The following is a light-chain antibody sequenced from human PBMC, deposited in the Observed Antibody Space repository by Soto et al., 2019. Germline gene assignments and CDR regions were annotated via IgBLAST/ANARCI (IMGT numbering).Light chain of an antibody. CDR3: QQYDNFPRT. CDR2: GAF. J-gene: IGKJ1*01. V-gene: IGKV3-20*01. CDR1: QSISSNY. Sequence: EIVLTQSPGTLSLSPGERATLSCRASQSISSNYLAWHQQKPGQAPRLLIYGAFNRATGVPDKFSGSGSGTDFTLTIDRLEPEDFAVYYCQQYDNFPRTFGPGTKVEFK.